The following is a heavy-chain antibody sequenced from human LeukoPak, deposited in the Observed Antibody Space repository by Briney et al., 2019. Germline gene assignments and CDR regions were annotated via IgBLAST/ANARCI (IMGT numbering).Heavy chain of an antibody. Sequence: GASLRLSSAASGFTFSSYGMHWVRQAPGKGLEWVAVISYDGSNTYYADSVKGRFTISRDNSTNTLYLQMNSLRAEDTAVYYCAKSLLPLLRFVDLGDRGTVLSVPS. CDR3: AKSLLPLLRFVDL. V-gene: IGHV3-30*18. CDR1: GFTFSSYG. J-gene: IGHJ4*02. CDR2: ISYDGSNT. D-gene: IGHD2-15*01.